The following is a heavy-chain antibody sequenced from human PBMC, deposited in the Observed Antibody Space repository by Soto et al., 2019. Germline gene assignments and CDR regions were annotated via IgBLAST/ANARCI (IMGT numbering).Heavy chain of an antibody. CDR1: GFTFSSYA. V-gene: IGHV3-23*01. CDR3: AKKAAADEGTDTKGYYYYYYYMDV. D-gene: IGHD6-13*01. CDR2: ISGSGGST. Sequence: GGSLRLSCAASGFTFSSYAMSWVRQAPGKGLEWVSAISGSGGSTYYADSVKGRFTISRDNSKNTLYLQMNSLRAEDTAVYYCAKKAAADEGTDTKGYYYYYYYMDVWGKGTTVTVSS. J-gene: IGHJ6*03.